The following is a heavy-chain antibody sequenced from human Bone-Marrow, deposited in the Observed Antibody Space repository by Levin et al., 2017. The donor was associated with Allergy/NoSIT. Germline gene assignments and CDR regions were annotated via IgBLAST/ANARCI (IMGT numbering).Heavy chain of an antibody. CDR2: ISSDGTNE. CDR1: GFTFSHYG. Sequence: LSGGSLRLSCAASGFTFSHYGMHWVRQAPGKGLEWVAVISSDGTNEAYADSVKGRFTISRDNSKNTLYLQMNSLRVEDTAVFYCAKDASAFGDYVFDYWGQGTLVTVSS. CDR3: AKDASAFGDYVFDY. D-gene: IGHD4-17*01. J-gene: IGHJ4*02. V-gene: IGHV3-30*18.